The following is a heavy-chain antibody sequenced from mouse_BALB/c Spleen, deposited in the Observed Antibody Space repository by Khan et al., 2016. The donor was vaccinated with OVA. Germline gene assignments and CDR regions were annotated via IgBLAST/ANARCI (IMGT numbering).Heavy chain of an antibody. D-gene: IGHD2-2*01. V-gene: IGHV5-9*03. Sequence: DVQLQESGGGLVKSGGCLRLSCAASGLTFSSFTMSWVRLTPEKRLVGVATISSGGDKTYYPDSVTGRFTISRDTDKKHLYLAMSSMRAEDTSLFYCARSNYGSVAYWGQGTLVTGSA. J-gene: IGHJ3*01. CDR2: ISSGGDKT. CDR3: ARSNYGSVAY. CDR1: GLTFSSFT.